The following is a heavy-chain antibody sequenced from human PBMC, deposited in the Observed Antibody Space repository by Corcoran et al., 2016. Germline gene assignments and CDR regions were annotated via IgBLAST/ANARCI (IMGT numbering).Heavy chain of an antibody. CDR2: INHRGST. Sequence: QVQLQQWGAGLLKPSETLSLTCGVYGGSFSGYYWSWIRQPPGKGLEWIGEINHRGSTTYNPSLRSRITRSVDTSKNPFSLKLTSVTAADTAVYYWASHTTTYCGGDCYSGWVDPWGQGTLVTVSS. J-gene: IGHJ5*02. D-gene: IGHD2-21*02. CDR1: GGSFSGYY. CDR3: ASHTTTYCGGDCYSGWVDP. V-gene: IGHV4-34*01.